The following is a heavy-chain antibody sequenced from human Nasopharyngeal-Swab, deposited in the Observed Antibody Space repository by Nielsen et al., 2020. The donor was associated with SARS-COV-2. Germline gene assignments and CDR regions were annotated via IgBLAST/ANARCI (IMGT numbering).Heavy chain of an antibody. D-gene: IGHD3-10*01. V-gene: IGHV4-39*01. Sequence: GKGLEWIGSIYYSGSTNYNPSLKRQVTISVDTSKNQVSLKLNSVSAADTAVYYCAPYGSGSYGVYWGQGTLVTVSS. CDR3: APYGSGSYGVY. CDR2: IYYSGST. J-gene: IGHJ4*02.